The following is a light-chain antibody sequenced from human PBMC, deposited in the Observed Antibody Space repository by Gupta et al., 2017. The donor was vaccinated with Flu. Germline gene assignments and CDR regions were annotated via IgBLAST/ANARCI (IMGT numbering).Light chain of an antibody. CDR1: QSVPSNY. Sequence: IVLTQSPGTLSVSPGARAPIPCRASQSVPSNYLAWYQQKPGQAPRLLIDGASSRATGIPDRFSGSGSGTDFTLTINRLEAEDFAVYYSHQYSTWTFGQGTTVEI. V-gene: IGKV3-20*01. CDR3: HQYSTWT. J-gene: IGKJ1*01. CDR2: GAS.